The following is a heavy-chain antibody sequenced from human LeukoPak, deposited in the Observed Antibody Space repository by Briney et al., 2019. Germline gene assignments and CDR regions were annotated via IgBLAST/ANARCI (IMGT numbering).Heavy chain of an antibody. J-gene: IGHJ4*02. V-gene: IGHV3-74*03. CDR1: GFTFSHYW. D-gene: IGHD1-26*01. CDR2: IKNDGSST. CDR3: ASALGGQRGH. Sequence: GGSLRLSCAASGFTFSHYWMHWVRQAPGKGLVWVSLIKNDGSSTTYADSVKGRFTISRDNAKNTLFLQMNSLRVDDTAIYYCASALGGQRGHWGQGTLVTVSS.